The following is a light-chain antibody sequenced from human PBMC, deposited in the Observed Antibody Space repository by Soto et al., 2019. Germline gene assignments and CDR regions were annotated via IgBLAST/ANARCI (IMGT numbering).Light chain of an antibody. Sequence: DIQMTQSQSSLSASVGDRVTISCQASQDISNYLNWYQQKPGKAPKLLIYDASNLETGVPSRFSGSGSGTDFTLTISSLQPEDFATYFCQQGYSRPRTFGQGTKVDIK. CDR2: DAS. CDR3: QQGYSRPRT. CDR1: QDISNY. J-gene: IGKJ1*01. V-gene: IGKV1-33*01.